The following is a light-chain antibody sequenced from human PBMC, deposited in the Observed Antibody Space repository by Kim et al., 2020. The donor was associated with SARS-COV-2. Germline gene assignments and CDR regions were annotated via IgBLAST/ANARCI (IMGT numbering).Light chain of an antibody. CDR3: QQYDNLPT. Sequence: TASVGDRVTVTCPASQAITKYLNWYQQKPGKAPKLLIYGASNLEAGVSSRFSGGGSGTDFTLTISSLQPEDIATYYCQQYDNLPTFGQGTRLEIK. V-gene: IGKV1-33*01. J-gene: IGKJ5*01. CDR1: QAITKY. CDR2: GAS.